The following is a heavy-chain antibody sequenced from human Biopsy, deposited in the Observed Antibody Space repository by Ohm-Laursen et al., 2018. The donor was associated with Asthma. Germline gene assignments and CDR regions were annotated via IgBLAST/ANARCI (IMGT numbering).Heavy chain of an antibody. D-gene: IGHD3-3*02. CDR3: ARTFHFWSPYHAEHYRL. V-gene: IGHV3-7*01. Sequence: SLRLSCSASGFTFRSYAMHWVRQAPGKGLEWVANIKHDGTEKNHVDSLKGRFTISRDNAKNSLYLQMNSLRAEDTAVYYCARTFHFWSPYHAEHYRLWGQGTLVTVSS. CDR2: IKHDGTEK. J-gene: IGHJ1*01. CDR1: GFTFRSYA.